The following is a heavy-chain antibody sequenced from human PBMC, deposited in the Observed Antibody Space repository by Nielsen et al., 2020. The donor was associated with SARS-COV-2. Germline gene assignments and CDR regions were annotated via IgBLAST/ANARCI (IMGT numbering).Heavy chain of an antibody. Sequence: GGSLRLSCAASGFNFNNYAMTWVRQAPGKGLEWVSTFGVPRPNTYYADSVKGRFTISRDNSKNTLYLEMNSLRADDTAVYYCAKHEGEDWGQGTLVTVSS. V-gene: IGHV3-23*01. J-gene: IGHJ4*02. CDR1: GFNFNNYA. CDR3: AKHEGED. D-gene: IGHD3-10*01. CDR2: FGVPRPNT.